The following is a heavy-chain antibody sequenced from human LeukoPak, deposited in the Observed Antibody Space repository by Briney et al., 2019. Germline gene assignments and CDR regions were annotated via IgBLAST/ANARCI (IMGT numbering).Heavy chain of an antibody. J-gene: IGHJ4*02. Sequence: GASVKVSCKASGFIFTNYYLHWVRQAPGQGLEWMGWINPNSGDTNYAQKFQDRVTLTRDTSITTAYMDLSRLTSDDTAVYYCARGHYYADGRYPLHYWGQGTLVIVSS. CDR3: ARGHYYADGRYPLHY. V-gene: IGHV1-2*02. CDR2: INPNSGDT. D-gene: IGHD3-22*01. CDR1: GFIFTNYY.